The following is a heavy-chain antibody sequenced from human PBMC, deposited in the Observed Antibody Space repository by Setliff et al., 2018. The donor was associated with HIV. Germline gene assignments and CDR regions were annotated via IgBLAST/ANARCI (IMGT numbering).Heavy chain of an antibody. J-gene: IGHJ4*02. CDR3: ARVGYHGSGRYSFDY. CDR1: GYSISIGYY. D-gene: IGHD3-10*01. V-gene: IGHV4-38-2*01. CDR2: IYHSGST. Sequence: SETLSLTCAVSGYSISIGYYWGWIRQPPGKGLEWIGNIYHSGSTYYNPSLKSRVAISVDTSKNRFSLKLSSVTAAETAVYYCARVGYHGSGRYSFDYWGQGTLVTVS.